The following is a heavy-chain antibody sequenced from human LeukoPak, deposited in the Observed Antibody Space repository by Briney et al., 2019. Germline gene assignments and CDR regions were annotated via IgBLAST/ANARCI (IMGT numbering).Heavy chain of an antibody. Sequence: GGSLRLSCAASGFTFSNSGMHWVRQAPGKGLEWVSVIYSGGGTYYADSVKGRFTISRGNSKNTLYLQMNSLRAEDTAVYYCARLEQWLQAFDIWGQGTMVTVSS. V-gene: IGHV3-NL1*01. CDR1: GFTFSNSG. CDR2: IYSGGGT. CDR3: ARLEQWLQAFDI. J-gene: IGHJ3*02. D-gene: IGHD6-19*01.